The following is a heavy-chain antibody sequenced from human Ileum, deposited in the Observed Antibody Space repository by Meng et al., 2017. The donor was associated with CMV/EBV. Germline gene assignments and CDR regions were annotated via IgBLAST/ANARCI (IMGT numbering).Heavy chain of an antibody. CDR1: GCSISSSSYY. D-gene: IGHD3-3*01. Sequence: SETLSLTCTVSGCSISSSSYYWGWIRQPPGKGREWMGNIYDIVSTYYNPSLKSRVTISVDTSKNQFSLKLSSVTAADKAVYYCASQPALRFWEWLNDYWGQGTLVTVSS. CDR3: ASQPALRFWEWLNDY. V-gene: IGHV4-39*07. J-gene: IGHJ4*02. CDR2: IYDIVST.